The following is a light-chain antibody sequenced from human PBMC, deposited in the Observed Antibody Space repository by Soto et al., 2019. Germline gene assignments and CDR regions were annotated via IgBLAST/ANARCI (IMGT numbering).Light chain of an antibody. CDR1: QAISSH. Sequence: TPSPSFLSASVGGRVTITCRASQAISSHLAWYQQKPGKAPNLLIYGASTLQSGVPSRFSGSGSGTQFTLTISSLQPEDFATYYCQQLNSYPLTFGPGTKVDIK. V-gene: IGKV1-9*01. CDR2: GAS. CDR3: QQLNSYPLT. J-gene: IGKJ3*01.